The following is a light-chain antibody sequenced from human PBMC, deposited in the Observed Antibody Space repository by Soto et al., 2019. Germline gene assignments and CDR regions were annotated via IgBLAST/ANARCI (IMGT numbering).Light chain of an antibody. V-gene: IGKV1-12*01. Sequence: DLQMTQSPSSVSASVGDRVTITCRVSQGISRWVAWYQQKPGKAPKLLVYAASSLQSGVPSRFSGSGSGTDFTLTISSLQPEDFATYFCQQANSITLTFGGGTKVDIK. J-gene: IGKJ4*01. CDR3: QQANSITLT. CDR2: AAS. CDR1: QGISRW.